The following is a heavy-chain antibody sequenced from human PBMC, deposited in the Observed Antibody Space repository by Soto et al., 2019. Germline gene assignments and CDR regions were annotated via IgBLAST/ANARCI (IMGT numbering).Heavy chain of an antibody. CDR2: INHSGST. CDR1: GGSFSGYY. V-gene: IGHV4-34*01. J-gene: IGHJ4*02. Sequence: PSETLSLTCAVYGGSFSGYYWTWIRQPPGTGLEWIGEINHSGSTNYNPSLKSRVTISVDTSKNQFSLKLTSVTAADTAVYYCARDKITGLFDYWGQGTLDTV. CDR3: ARDKITGLFDY. D-gene: IGHD2-8*02.